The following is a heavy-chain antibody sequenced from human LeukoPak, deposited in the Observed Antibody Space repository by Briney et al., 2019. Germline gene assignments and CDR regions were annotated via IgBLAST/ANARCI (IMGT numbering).Heavy chain of an antibody. CDR3: ARGSYYDFWSGYPGARAFDY. CDR1: GGSFSGYY. CDR2: INHSGST. D-gene: IGHD3-3*01. J-gene: IGHJ4*02. Sequence: SETLSLTCAVYGGSFSGYYWSWIHQPPGKGLEWIGEINHSGSTNYNPSLKSRVTISVDTSKNQFSLKLSSVTAADTAVYYCARGSYYDFWSGYPGARAFDYWGQGTLVTVSS. V-gene: IGHV4-34*01.